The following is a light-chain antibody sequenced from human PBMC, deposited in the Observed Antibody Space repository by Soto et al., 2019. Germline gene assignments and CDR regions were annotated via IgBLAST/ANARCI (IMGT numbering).Light chain of an antibody. Sequence: QSVLTQPRSVSGSPGQSVTIFCTGTSSDVGGYNYVSWYQQHPGKAPKLMIYDVSKRPSGVPDRFSGSKSGNTASLTISGLQADDDADYYCCSYEGIYTRVFGTGTIVTVL. CDR3: CSYEGIYTRV. CDR1: SSDVGGYNY. J-gene: IGLJ1*01. CDR2: DVS. V-gene: IGLV2-11*01.